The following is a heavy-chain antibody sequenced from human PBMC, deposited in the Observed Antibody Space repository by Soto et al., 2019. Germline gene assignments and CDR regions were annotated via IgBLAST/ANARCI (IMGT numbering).Heavy chain of an antibody. CDR3: ARGRDTYYYDSSGYSGWYFDL. Sequence: SVKVSFKASGGTFSSDGISWVRQAPGQGLEWMGGITPIFRAAKYAQKFQGRVTITADESTSTAYMELSSLRSEDTAVYYCARGRDTYYYDSSGYSGWYFDLWGRGTLVTVSS. V-gene: IGHV1-69*13. J-gene: IGHJ2*01. CDR2: ITPIFRAA. CDR1: GGTFSSDG. D-gene: IGHD3-22*01.